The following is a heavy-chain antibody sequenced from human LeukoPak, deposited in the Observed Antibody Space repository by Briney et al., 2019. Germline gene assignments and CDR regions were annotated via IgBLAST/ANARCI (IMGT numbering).Heavy chain of an antibody. CDR3: AKGLRGSGSAIDY. V-gene: IGHV3-23*01. Sequence: PGGSLRLSCAASGFTFSNYGMSWVRQAPGKGLEWVSAITGSGGTTYYADSMKGRFTISRDNSKNTLYLQMNSLRAEDTAVYYCAKGLRGSGSAIDYWGQGTLVTVSS. CDR1: GFTFSNYG. CDR2: ITGSGGTT. J-gene: IGHJ4*02. D-gene: IGHD3-10*01.